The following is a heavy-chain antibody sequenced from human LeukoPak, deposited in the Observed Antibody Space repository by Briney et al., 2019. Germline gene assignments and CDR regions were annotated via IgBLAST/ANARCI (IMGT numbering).Heavy chain of an antibody. CDR3: ARDFLSDENQLRLAAPCDY. J-gene: IGHJ4*02. CDR1: GFTFSSYT. V-gene: IGHV3-21*01. D-gene: IGHD2-15*01. CDR2: ISSSSSYI. Sequence: PGGSLRLSCAASGFTFSSYTFNWVRQAPGKGLEWVSSISSSSSYIYYTDSVKGRFTISRDNAKNSLDLQMKDLRVEDSAMYYCARDFLSDENQLRLAAPCDYWGQGTLVTVS.